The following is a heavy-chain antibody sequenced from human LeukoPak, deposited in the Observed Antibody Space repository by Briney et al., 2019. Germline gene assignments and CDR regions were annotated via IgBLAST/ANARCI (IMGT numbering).Heavy chain of an antibody. J-gene: IGHJ4*02. CDR2: IHHTGSA. CDR3: ATSMVRGVWVY. V-gene: IGHV4-4*09. CDR1: GESITSYY. Sequence: SETLSLTCTVSGESITSYYWNWIRKPPGKGLEWIGYIHHTGSAYYNPSLKSRVTMSVDTSKSHFSLKLSSVTAADTAVYYCATSMVRGVWVYWDQGTLVTVSS. D-gene: IGHD3-10*01.